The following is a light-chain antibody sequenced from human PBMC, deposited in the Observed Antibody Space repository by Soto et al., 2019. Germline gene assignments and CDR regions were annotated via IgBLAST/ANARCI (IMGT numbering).Light chain of an antibody. CDR3: SSYTSSSTLV. Sequence: QSVLTQPASVSGSPGQSITISCTGTSRDVGGYNYVSWYQQHPGKAPKLIIYDVSYRPSGVSNRFSGSKSGSTASLTISGLQAEDEADYYCSSYTSSSTLVFGGGTKLTVL. CDR2: DVS. J-gene: IGLJ2*01. CDR1: SRDVGGYNY. V-gene: IGLV2-14*01.